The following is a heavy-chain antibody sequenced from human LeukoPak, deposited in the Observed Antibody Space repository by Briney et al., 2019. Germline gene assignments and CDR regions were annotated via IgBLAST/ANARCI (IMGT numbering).Heavy chain of an antibody. V-gene: IGHV3-21*01. D-gene: IGHD3-3*01. CDR1: GFTFSSYS. J-gene: IGHJ5*02. CDR3: ARDYDFWSGYYIWFDP. CDR2: ISSSSSYI. Sequence: GGSLRLSCAASGFTFSSYSMNWVRQAPGKGLEWVSSISSSSSYIYYADSVKGRFTISRDNAKNSLYLQMNSLIAEDTAVYYCARDYDFWSGYYIWFDPWGQGTLVTVSS.